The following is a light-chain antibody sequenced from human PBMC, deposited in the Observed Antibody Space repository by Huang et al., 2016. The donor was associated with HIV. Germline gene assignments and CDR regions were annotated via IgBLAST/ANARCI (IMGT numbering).Light chain of an antibody. CDR2: YAS. V-gene: IGKV3D-20*01. CDR1: QSVDSS. Sequence: EIVLTQSPATLSLSPGERATLSCGASQSVDSSLAGYQQKPGLAPRLLIYYASSRATGIPDRFSGSGSGTDFTLTISRLEPEDFAVYYCQQYGSSPLTFGGGTKVEIK. CDR3: QQYGSSPLT. J-gene: IGKJ4*01.